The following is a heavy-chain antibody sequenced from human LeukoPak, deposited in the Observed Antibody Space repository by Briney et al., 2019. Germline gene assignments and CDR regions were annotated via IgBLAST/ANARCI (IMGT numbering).Heavy chain of an antibody. CDR2: IYYSGST. CDR1: GGSVSSGSYY. D-gene: IGHD3-10*01. Sequence: SETLSLTCTVSGGSVSSGSYYWSWIRQPPGQGLEWIGCIYYSGSTNYNPSLKSRVTISVDTSKNQFSLRLSSVTAADTAVYYCASHYYGSGSKNWFGPWGQGTLVTVSS. J-gene: IGHJ5*02. CDR3: ASHYYGSGSKNWFGP. V-gene: IGHV4-61*01.